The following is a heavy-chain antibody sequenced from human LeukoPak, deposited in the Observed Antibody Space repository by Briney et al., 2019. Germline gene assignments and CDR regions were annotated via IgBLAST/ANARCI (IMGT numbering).Heavy chain of an antibody. Sequence: SETLSLTCTVSGGSISSGSFYWGWVRQPPGKGLEWIGSISSDGNTYYNASLKSRVTMSVDTLKNQFSLKLGSVTAADTAIYSCARHLRGAVVHFDSWGQGSLVTVSS. J-gene: IGHJ4*02. CDR3: ARHLRGAVVHFDS. V-gene: IGHV4-39*01. CDR2: ISSDGNT. CDR1: GGSISSGSFY. D-gene: IGHD2-15*01.